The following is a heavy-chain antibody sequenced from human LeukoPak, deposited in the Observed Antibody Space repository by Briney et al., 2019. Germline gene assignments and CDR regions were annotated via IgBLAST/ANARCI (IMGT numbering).Heavy chain of an antibody. J-gene: IGHJ4*02. CDR2: INPNSGGT. Sequence: ASVKVSCKASGYTFTGYYMHWVRQAPGQGLEWMGWINPNSGGTNYAQKFQGRVTMTRDTSISTAYMELSRLRSDDTAVYSCASSPKYDFWSGYGVYWGQGTLVTVSS. V-gene: IGHV1-2*02. CDR3: ASSPKYDFWSGYGVY. D-gene: IGHD3-3*01. CDR1: GYTFTGYY.